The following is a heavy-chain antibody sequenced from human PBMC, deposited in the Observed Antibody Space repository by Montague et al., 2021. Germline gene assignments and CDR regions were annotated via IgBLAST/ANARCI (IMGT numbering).Heavy chain of an antibody. D-gene: IGHD2-15*01. Sequence: SETLSLTCTVTDGSISSASYYSCWIRQPPGKALEFIGVIYYNGTTYHSPSLKSRVTVSMDTSKNQFSLKLSSVTAADTAVYYCARSLYCRGGSCYSGFDPWGQGTLVTASS. CDR2: IYYNGTT. V-gene: IGHV4-39*01. CDR3: ARSLYCRGGSCYSGFDP. CDR1: DGSISSASYY. J-gene: IGHJ5*02.